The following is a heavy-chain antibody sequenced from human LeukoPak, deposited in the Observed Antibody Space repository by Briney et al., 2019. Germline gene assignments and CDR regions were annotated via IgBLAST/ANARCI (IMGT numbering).Heavy chain of an antibody. V-gene: IGHV3-30*04. CDR1: GFTFSSYA. D-gene: IGHD3-16*02. J-gene: IGHJ4*02. Sequence: PGGSLRLSCAASGFTFSSYAMHWVRQAPGKGLEWVAVISYDGSNKYYADSVKGRFTISRDNSKNTLYLQMNSLRAEDTAVYYCAKVWGSYPNDYWGQGTLVTVSS. CDR2: ISYDGSNK. CDR3: AKVWGSYPNDY.